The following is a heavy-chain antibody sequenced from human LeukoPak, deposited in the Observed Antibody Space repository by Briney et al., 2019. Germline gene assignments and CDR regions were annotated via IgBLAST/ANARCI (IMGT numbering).Heavy chain of an antibody. Sequence: GGSLRLSCAASGFTFSGCALHWVRQASGKGLEWVGRIRSTANGYATAYAASVKGRFTISRDNPKKSLYLQMNNLRADDTAVYYCVRETRWFFDFWGQGTLVTVSS. CDR3: VRETRWFFDF. CDR2: IRSTANGYAT. V-gene: IGHV3-73*01. D-gene: IGHD2-15*01. CDR1: GFTFSGCA. J-gene: IGHJ4*02.